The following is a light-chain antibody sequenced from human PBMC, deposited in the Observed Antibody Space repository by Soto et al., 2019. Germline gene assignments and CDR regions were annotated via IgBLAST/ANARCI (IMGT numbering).Light chain of an antibody. CDR1: QSVSSYY. J-gene: IGKJ1*01. CDR3: QQCGRSPWT. CDR2: AAS. Sequence: EIVLTQSPGTLSLSPGERATLSCRASQSVSSYYLAWYQQKPGQAPRLLIYAASSRATGIPHRFSGGGSGTDFTLTISRPQPEEFGLYYCQQCGRSPWTCGQETKVQMK. V-gene: IGKV3-20*01.